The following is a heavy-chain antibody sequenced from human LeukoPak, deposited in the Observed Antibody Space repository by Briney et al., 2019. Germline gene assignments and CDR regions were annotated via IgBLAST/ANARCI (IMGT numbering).Heavy chain of an antibody. CDR1: GYTFTNYH. D-gene: IGHD3-22*01. J-gene: IGHJ4*02. CDR3: TRAPPGMTMMTDY. Sequence: ASVKVSCRASGYTFTNYHIAWVRQAPGQGLEWMGWVSTNDGNTVYAQRLQGRVTMTTDTSTSVAYMELRSLTSDDTAVYYCTRAPPGMTMMTDYWGQGTLVTVSS. CDR2: VSTNDGNT. V-gene: IGHV1-18*01.